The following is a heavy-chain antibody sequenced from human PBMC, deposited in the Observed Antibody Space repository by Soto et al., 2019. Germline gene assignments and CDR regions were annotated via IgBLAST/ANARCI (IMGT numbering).Heavy chain of an antibody. CDR2: IYHSGST. CDR1: GGSISSNNW. V-gene: IGHV4-4*02. J-gene: IGHJ4*02. Sequence: PSETLSLTCKVFGGSISSNNWWSWVRQPPGKGLEWIGEIYHSGSTSYNPSLKSRVAISADESKNWFSLNLSSVTAADTAVYYCARRQYSSGWSDYWGQGALVTVS. CDR3: ARRQYSSGWSDY. D-gene: IGHD6-19*01.